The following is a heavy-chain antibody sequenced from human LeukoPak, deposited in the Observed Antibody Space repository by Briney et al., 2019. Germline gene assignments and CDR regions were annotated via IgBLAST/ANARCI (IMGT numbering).Heavy chain of an antibody. CDR1: GFTFSSCA. CDR2: ISGSGGST. D-gene: IGHD3-22*01. Sequence: PGGSLRLSCAASGFTFSSCAMSWVRQAPGKGLEWVSAISGSGGSTYYADSVKGRFTISRDNSKNTLYLQMNSLRAEDTAVYYCAKDYDSSGYYLHYFDYWGQGTLVTVSS. J-gene: IGHJ4*02. V-gene: IGHV3-23*01. CDR3: AKDYDSSGYYLHYFDY.